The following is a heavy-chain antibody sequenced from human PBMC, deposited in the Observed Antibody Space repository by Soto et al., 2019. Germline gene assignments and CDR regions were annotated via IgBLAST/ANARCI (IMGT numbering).Heavy chain of an antibody. Sequence: PSETLSLTCTVSGGSISSYYWSWIRQPPGKGLEWIGYIYYSGSTNYNPSLKSRVTISVDTSKNQFSLKLSSVTAADTAVYYCARRGYNDAFDIWGQGTMVTVSS. V-gene: IGHV4-59*01. CDR3: ARRGYNDAFDI. CDR2: IYYSGST. J-gene: IGHJ3*02. D-gene: IGHD5-12*01. CDR1: GGSISSYY.